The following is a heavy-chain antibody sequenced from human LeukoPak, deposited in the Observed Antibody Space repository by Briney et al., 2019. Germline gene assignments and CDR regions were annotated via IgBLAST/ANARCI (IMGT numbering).Heavy chain of an antibody. CDR3: AKESGDTWIQLWLPGIEYYFDY. J-gene: IGHJ4*02. CDR1: GGTFSSYA. D-gene: IGHD5-18*01. Sequence: SVKVSCKASGGTFSSYAISWVRQAPGQGLEWMGRIIPILGIANYAQKFQGRVTITADKSTSTAYMELSSLSAEDTAVYYCAKESGDTWIQLWLPGIEYYFDYWGQGTLVTVSS. CDR2: IIPILGIA. V-gene: IGHV1-69*04.